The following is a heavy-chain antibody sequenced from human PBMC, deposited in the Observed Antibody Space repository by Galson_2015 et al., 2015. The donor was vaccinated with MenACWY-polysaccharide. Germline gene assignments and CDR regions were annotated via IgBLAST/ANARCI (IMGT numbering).Heavy chain of an antibody. D-gene: IGHD5-18*01. CDR3: ARQGYTYGQYLDH. CDR2: INPSGGTT. V-gene: IGHV1-46*01. Sequence: SVKVSCKASGYTFTSHYIHWVRQAPGQGLEWMGLINPSGGTTIHARKFQGRVTMSTDTTTNTVFMEVTGLKSDDTAVFFCARQGYTYGQYLDHWGQGTLVVVSS. CDR1: GYTFTSHY. J-gene: IGHJ4*02.